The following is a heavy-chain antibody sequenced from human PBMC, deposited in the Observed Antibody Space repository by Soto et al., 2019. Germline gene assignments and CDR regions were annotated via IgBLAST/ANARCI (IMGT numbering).Heavy chain of an antibody. Sequence: VASVKVSCKASGYTFTGYYMHWVRQAPGQGLEWMGWINPNSGGTNYAQKFQGRVTMTRDTSISTAYMELSRLRSDDTAVYYCARDRLGDYDILTGYFPYNWFDPCGQGTLVTVSS. V-gene: IGHV1-2*02. CDR1: GYTFTGYY. J-gene: IGHJ5*02. CDR3: ARDRLGDYDILTGYFPYNWFDP. D-gene: IGHD3-9*01. CDR2: INPNSGGT.